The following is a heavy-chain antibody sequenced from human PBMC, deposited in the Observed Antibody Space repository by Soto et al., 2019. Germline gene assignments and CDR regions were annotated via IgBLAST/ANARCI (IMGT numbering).Heavy chain of an antibody. CDR2: IYYTGST. V-gene: IGHV4-31*03. CDR1: GSSIYTGGFY. J-gene: IGHJ4*02. CDR3: ATSLVTSRTRVDY. Sequence: PSETLSLTCTVSGSSIYTGGFYWSWIRQLPGKGLEWLGYIYYTGSTQYTPSLKSRLTISTDTSDNQFSLRLTSVTAADTAVYYCATSLVTSRTRVDYWGQGTLVTVSS. D-gene: IGHD1-26*01.